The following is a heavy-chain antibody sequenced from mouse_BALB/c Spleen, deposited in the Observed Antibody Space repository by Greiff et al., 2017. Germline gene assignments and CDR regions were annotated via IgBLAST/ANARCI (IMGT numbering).Heavy chain of an antibody. CDR1: GFTFSSFG. V-gene: IGHV5-17*02. Sequence: EVKLMESGGGLVQPGGSRKLSCAASGFTFSSFGMHWVRQAPEKGLEWVAYISSGSSTIYYADTVKGRFTISRDNPKNTLFLQMTSLRSEDTAMYYCARAPPYYYFDYWGEGTTLTVSS. CDR2: ISSGSSTI. CDR3: ARAPPYYYFDY. D-gene: IGHD1-1*01. J-gene: IGHJ2*01.